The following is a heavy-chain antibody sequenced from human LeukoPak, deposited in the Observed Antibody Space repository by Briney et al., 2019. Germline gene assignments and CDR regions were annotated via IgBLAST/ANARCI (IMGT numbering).Heavy chain of an antibody. D-gene: IGHD2-15*01. CDR1: GDSISTSSYY. J-gene: IGHJ5*02. CDR3: ARDPSRSCAGGNCFSS. CDR2: VFFSGNT. Sequence: SETLSLTCTVSGDSISTSSYYWGWFRQPPGKGLEWIGSVFFSGNTYYEPSLKSRVTISVATSTNQFSLNVRSVSAADTAVYYCARDPSRSCAGGNCFSSWGQGTLVIVSS. V-gene: IGHV4-39*07.